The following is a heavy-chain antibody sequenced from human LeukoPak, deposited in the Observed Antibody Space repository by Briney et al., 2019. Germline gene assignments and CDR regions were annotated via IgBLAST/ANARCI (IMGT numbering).Heavy chain of an antibody. V-gene: IGHV3-7*03. CDR3: ARDGGWWRFDF. D-gene: IGHD2-8*02. CDR1: GLNFNSRW. Sequence: GGSLRLSCVASGLNFNSRWMDWVRRAPGQGLEWVASIKGDGSETHYVDSVRGRFTISRDNDKNSLYLQMNNLRAEDTAMYYCARDGGWWRFDFWGQGALVTVSS. CDR2: IKGDGSET. J-gene: IGHJ4*02.